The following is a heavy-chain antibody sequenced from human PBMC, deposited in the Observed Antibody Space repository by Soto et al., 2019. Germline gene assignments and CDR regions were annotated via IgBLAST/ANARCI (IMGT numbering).Heavy chain of an antibody. CDR3: AKVASGSYDWFDP. D-gene: IGHD1-26*01. CDR1: KFSFSGYW. V-gene: IGHV3-74*01. J-gene: IGHJ5*02. CDR2: VNPDGSTT. Sequence: EVQLVESGGGLVQPGGSLRLSCAASKFSFSGYWXHWVRQAPGKGLMWVSRVNPDGSTTTYADSVKGRFTISRDNAKNTVFLQMNSLRADDTAVYYCAKVASGSYDWFDPWGQGTLVTVSS.